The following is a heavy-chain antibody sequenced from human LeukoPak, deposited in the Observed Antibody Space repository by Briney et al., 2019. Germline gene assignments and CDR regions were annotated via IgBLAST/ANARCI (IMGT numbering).Heavy chain of an antibody. Sequence: SETLSLTCTVSGDSISSSSYYWGWIRQPPGKGLEWIGSIYYSGSTYYNPSLKSRVTISVDTSKNQFSLKLSSVTAADTAVYYCARRPVRGAFDIWGQGTMVTVSS. J-gene: IGHJ3*02. V-gene: IGHV4-39*01. CDR1: GDSISSSSYY. D-gene: IGHD1-1*01. CDR2: IYYSGST. CDR3: ARRPVRGAFDI.